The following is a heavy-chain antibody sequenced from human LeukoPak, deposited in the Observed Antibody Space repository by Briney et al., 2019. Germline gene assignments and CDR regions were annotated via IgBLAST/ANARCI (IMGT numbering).Heavy chain of an antibody. J-gene: IGHJ3*02. V-gene: IGHV4-30-2*01. CDR1: GGSISSGGYS. D-gene: IGHD3-22*01. CDR3: ARAPENYYDSSGYPVSEAFDI. CDR2: IYHSGST. Sequence: PSETLSLTCTVSGGSISSGGYSWSWIRQPPGKGLEWIGYIYHSGSTYYNPSLKSRVTISVDRSKNQFSLKLSSVTAADTAVYYCARAPENYYDSSGYPVSEAFDIWGQGTMVTVSS.